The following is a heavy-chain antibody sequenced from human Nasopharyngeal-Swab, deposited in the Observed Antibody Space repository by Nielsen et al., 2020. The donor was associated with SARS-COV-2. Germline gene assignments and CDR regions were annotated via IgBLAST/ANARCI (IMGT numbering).Heavy chain of an antibody. CDR3: MRGHFGGFDS. CDR2: INDRGT. CDR1: GESFGAFY. J-gene: IGHJ4*02. Sequence: SETLSLTCAVYGESFGAFYWGCVRQPPGKVLEWIGEINDRGTSYNPSLESRVTISVDTSLNQFSLKLTSVTTADTAVYFCMRGHFGGFDSWGQGTLVTVSS. V-gene: IGHV4-34*01. D-gene: IGHD2-21*01.